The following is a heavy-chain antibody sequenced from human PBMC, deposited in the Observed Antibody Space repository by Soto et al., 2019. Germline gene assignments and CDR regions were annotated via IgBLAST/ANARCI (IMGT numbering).Heavy chain of an antibody. CDR3: XXXXXXXXXXSDY. CDR1: GFTFSDHY. J-gene: IGHJ4*02. V-gene: IGHV3-72*01. Sequence: EVQLVESGGGLVQPEGSLRLSCAASGFTFSDHYMDWVRQAPGKGLEWVGRIKNKAKSYTTEYAAPVKGRFIISRDDSXXXXXXXXXXXXXXXXXXXXXXXXXXXXXXXSDYWGQGILVTVSS. CDR2: IKNKAKSYTT.